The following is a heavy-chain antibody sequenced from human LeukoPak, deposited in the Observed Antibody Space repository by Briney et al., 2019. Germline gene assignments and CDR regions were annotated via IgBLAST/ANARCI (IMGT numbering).Heavy chain of an antibody. CDR3: ARGGPNYYDS. CDR2: IDQGEST. J-gene: IGHJ4*02. V-gene: IGHV4-30-2*01. Sequence: SQTLSLTCTVSGGPFGSGGYYWSWIRQPPGKGLQWIGYIDQGESTHFNPSLKSRITISLDRSKRQFSLKLNSVTVADTAVYFCARGGPNYYDSWGQGTLVTVSS. D-gene: IGHD3-10*01. CDR1: GGPFGSGGYY.